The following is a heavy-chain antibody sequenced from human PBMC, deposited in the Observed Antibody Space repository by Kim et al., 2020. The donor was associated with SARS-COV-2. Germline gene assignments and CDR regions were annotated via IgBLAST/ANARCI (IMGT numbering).Heavy chain of an antibody. J-gene: IGHJ4*02. Sequence: ASVKVSCKASGYTFVNHGINWVRQAPGQGLEWIAWISTFDRKANVAQKFQDRVIMTTDTSTTTVYLELRSLRSDDTALYYCARGSAHRPYYFDLWGRGSLVTVSS. V-gene: IGHV1-18*01. CDR3: ARGSAHRPYYFDL. CDR2: ISTFDRKA. D-gene: IGHD2-21*01. CDR1: GYTFVNHG.